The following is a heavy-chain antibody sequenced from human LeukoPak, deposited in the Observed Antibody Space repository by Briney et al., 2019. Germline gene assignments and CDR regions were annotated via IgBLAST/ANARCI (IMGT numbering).Heavy chain of an antibody. V-gene: IGHV4-4*02. CDR3: ARGAQLAPNGVGFDY. D-gene: IGHD6-13*01. J-gene: IGHJ4*02. CDR1: GGSISSYY. Sequence: SETLSLTCTVSGGSISSYYWSWVRQPPGKGLEWIGEVYHIGSTNYNPSLKSRVTISVDKSKNQFSLKLSSVTAADTAVYYCARGAQLAPNGVGFDYWGQGTLVTVSS. CDR2: VYHIGST.